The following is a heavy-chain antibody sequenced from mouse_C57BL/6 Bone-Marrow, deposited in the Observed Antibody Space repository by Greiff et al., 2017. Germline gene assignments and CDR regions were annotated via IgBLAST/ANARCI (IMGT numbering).Heavy chain of an antibody. CDR1: GYTFTSYW. D-gene: IGHD1-1*01. CDR2: LDPSDSYT. Sequence: QVQLQQPGAELVKPGASVKLSCKASGYTFTSYWMQWVKQRPGQGLEWIGELDPSDSYTNYNQKFKGKATLTVDTSSSTAYMQLSSLTSEDSAVYYCAREGNYGSSYVGYFDVWGTGTTVTVSS. J-gene: IGHJ1*03. CDR3: AREGNYGSSYVGYFDV. V-gene: IGHV1-50*01.